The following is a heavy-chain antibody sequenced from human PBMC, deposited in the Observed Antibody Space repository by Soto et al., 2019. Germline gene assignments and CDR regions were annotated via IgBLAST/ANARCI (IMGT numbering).Heavy chain of an antibody. Sequence: EVQLWESGGDLVQPGGSLRLSCAASGFSFRTSAMRWVRQAPGKGLEWVSGISSSGTRTYYADAVKGRFTISRDNSKNTVYLKMNSLRAEDTALYYCAKGSDYYYDYWGQGTLVTVSS. J-gene: IGHJ4*02. CDR1: GFSFRTSA. V-gene: IGHV3-23*01. CDR2: ISSSGTRT. D-gene: IGHD3-10*01. CDR3: AKGSDYYYDY.